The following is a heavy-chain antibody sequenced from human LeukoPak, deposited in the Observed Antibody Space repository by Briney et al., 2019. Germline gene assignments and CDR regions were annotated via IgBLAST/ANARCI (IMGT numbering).Heavy chain of an antibody. D-gene: IGHD6-13*01. CDR1: GYTFTSYG. V-gene: IGHV1-18*01. CDR3: ARVGREGSSSWFDY. CDR2: ISAYNGNT. Sequence: ASVKVSCKASGYTFTSYGISWVRQAPGQGLEWMGWISAYNGNTNYAQKFQGRVTITADESTSTAYMELSSLRSEDTAVYYCARVGREGSSSWFDYWGQGTLVTVSS. J-gene: IGHJ4*02.